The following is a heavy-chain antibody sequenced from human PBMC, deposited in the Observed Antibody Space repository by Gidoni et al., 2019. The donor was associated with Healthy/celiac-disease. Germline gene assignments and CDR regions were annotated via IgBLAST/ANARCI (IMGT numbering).Heavy chain of an antibody. CDR3: ARDLGGGSYRLYYYYYGMDV. J-gene: IGHJ6*02. CDR2: ISSSSSYT. D-gene: IGHD1-26*01. CDR1: GFTFSAYY. Sequence: QVQLVESGGGLVKPGGSLRLSCAASGFTFSAYYMSWIRQAPGKGLGWVADISSSSSYTNYADSVKGRFTISRDNAKNSLYLQMNSLRAEDTAVYYCARDLGGGSYRLYYYYYGMDVWGQGTTVTVSS. V-gene: IGHV3-11*06.